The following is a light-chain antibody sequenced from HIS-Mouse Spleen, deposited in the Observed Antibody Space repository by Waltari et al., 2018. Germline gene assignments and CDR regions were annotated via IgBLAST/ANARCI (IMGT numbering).Light chain of an antibody. CDR1: KLGDKY. CDR3: QAWDSSYSV. Sequence: SYELTQPPSVSVSPGQTASITCSGDKLGDKYACWYQQKPGQSPVLVIYQDSKRPSGIPGRFSGSNSGHTATLTISGTQAMDEADYYCQAWDSSYSVFGGGTKLTVL. CDR2: QDS. V-gene: IGLV3-1*01. J-gene: IGLJ2*01.